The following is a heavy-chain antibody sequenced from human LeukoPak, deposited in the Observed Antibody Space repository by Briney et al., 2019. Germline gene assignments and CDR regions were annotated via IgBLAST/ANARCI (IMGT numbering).Heavy chain of an antibody. CDR3: ARDNLLQSLDY. CDR1: GFTFSSYW. J-gene: IGHJ4*02. CDR2: IKQGGSEK. D-gene: IGHD1-1*01. Sequence: GGSLRLSCAASGFTFSSYWMSWVRQAPGKGLEWEANIKQGGSEKYYVDSVKGRFTISRDNAKNSLYLQMNSLRAEDTAVYYCARDNLLQSLDYWGQGTLVTVSS. V-gene: IGHV3-7*01.